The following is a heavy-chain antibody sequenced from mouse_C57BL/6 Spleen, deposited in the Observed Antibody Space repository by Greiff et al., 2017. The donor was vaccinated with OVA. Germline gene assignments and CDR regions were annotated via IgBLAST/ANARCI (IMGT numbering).Heavy chain of an antibody. D-gene: IGHD1-1*01. CDR2: INPSNGGT. CDR3: ARSTTVVAGYYAMDY. Sequence: QVQLQQPGTELVKPGASVKLSCKASGYTFTSYWMHWVKQRPGQGLEWIGNINPSNGGTNYNEKFKSKATLTVDKSSSTAYMQLSSLTSEDSAVYYCARSTTVVAGYYAMDYWGQGTSVTVSS. V-gene: IGHV1-53*01. J-gene: IGHJ4*01. CDR1: GYTFTSYW.